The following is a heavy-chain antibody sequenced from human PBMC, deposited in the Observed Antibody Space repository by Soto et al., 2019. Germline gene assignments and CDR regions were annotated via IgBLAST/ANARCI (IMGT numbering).Heavy chain of an antibody. V-gene: IGHV4-34*01. CDR2: INHSGST. D-gene: IGHD3-10*01. CDR3: ATCGSSGYYGSGRYSWFDP. Sequence: QVQLQQWGAGLLKPSETLSLTCAVYGGSFSGYYWSWIRQPPGKGLEWIGEINHSGSTNYNPSLTGRVPRSVQAAKHQFSLKLCSLPAADTAVYCCATCGSSGYYGSGRYSWFDPWGPGTLVTVSS. CDR1: GGSFSGYY. J-gene: IGHJ5*02.